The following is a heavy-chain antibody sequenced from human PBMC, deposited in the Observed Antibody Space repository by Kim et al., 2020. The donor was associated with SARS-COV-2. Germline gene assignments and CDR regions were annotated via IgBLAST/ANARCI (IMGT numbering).Heavy chain of an antibody. CDR1: GGSISSGGYY. CDR2: IYYSGST. D-gene: IGHD2-2*01. J-gene: IGHJ5*02. V-gene: IGHV4-31*03. CDR3: ARESRGLGYCSSTSCYAAGNWFDP. Sequence: SETLSLTCTVSGGSISSGGYYWSWIRQHPGKGLEWIGYIYYSGSTYYNPSLKSRVTISVDTSKNQFSLKLSSVTAADTAVYYCARESRGLGYCSSTSCYAAGNWFDPWGQGTLVTVSS.